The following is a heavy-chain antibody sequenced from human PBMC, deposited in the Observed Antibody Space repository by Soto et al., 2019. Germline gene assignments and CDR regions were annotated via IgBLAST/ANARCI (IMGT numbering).Heavy chain of an antibody. D-gene: IGHD3-10*01. J-gene: IGHJ4*02. CDR1: GGSISSYY. Sequence: TSETLSLTCTVSGGSISSYYWSWIRQPPGKGLEWIGYIYYSGSTNYNPSLKSRVTISVDTSKNQFSLKLSSVTAADTAVYYCAKANSPGVRGVYFDYWGQGTLVTVSS. V-gene: IGHV4-59*01. CDR2: IYYSGST. CDR3: AKANSPGVRGVYFDY.